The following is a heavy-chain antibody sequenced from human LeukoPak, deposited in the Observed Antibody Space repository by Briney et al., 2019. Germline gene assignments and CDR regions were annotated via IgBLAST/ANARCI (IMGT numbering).Heavy chain of an antibody. D-gene: IGHD1-14*01. CDR3: AKDSVGIWHYFDY. Sequence: GGSLRLSCAASGFTFSSYGMHWVRQAPGKGLEWVAVIWYDGSNKYYADSVKGRFTISRDNSKNTLYLQMNSLRAEDTAVYYCAKDSVGIWHYFDYWGQGTLVTVSS. V-gene: IGHV3-33*06. CDR2: IWYDGSNK. CDR1: GFTFSSYG. J-gene: IGHJ4*02.